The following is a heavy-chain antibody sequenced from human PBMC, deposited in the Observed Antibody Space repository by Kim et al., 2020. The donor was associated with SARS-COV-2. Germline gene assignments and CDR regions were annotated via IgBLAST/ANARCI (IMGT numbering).Heavy chain of an antibody. CDR3: TRGHYDAY. CDR2: IGSKAEGGTE. CDR1: GFTFGDFI. D-gene: IGHD3-3*01. J-gene: IGHJ4*02. Sequence: GGSLRLSCAVSGFTFGDFIINWVRQAPGKGLEWISYIGSKAEGGTEEYAASVKGRFTISRDDSVNIAYLQMNSLRTEDTGVYYCTRGHYDAYWGQGTLVT. V-gene: IGHV3-49*04.